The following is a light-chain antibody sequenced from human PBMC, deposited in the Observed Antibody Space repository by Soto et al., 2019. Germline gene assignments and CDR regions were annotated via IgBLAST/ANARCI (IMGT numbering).Light chain of an antibody. J-gene: IGKJ1*01. Sequence: EIVLTQSPGTLSLSPGERATLSCRASQSGSSSYLAWYQQKPGQAPRLLIYGASSTATGIPDRFSGSGSGTDFTLTISRLEPEDFAVYYCQQYGSSPRTFGQGTKVDIK. CDR1: QSGSSSY. CDR3: QQYGSSPRT. V-gene: IGKV3-20*01. CDR2: GAS.